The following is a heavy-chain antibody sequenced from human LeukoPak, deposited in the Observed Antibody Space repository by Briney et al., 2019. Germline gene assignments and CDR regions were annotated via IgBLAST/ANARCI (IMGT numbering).Heavy chain of an antibody. CDR2: IYYSGST. CDR1: GGSISSYY. J-gene: IGHJ6*02. CDR3: AGWYYYYYGMDV. V-gene: IGHV4-59*08. D-gene: IGHD6-19*01. Sequence: PSETLSLTCTVSGGSISSYYWSWIRQPPGKGLEWIGYIYYSGSTNYNPSLKSRVTISVDTSKNQFSLKLSSVTAADTAVYYCAGWYYYYYGMDVWGQGTTVTVSS.